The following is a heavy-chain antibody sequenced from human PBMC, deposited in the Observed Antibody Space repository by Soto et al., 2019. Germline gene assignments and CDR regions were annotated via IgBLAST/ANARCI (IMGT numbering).Heavy chain of an antibody. D-gene: IGHD5-12*01. J-gene: IGHJ3*02. Sequence: SETLSLTCTVSGGSISGQYWSWIRQAPEKGLEWIGYIYYASITNYNPSLKSRVTISVDTSKNQFSLKLSSSTAADTAVYYCARDNVEMATPDAFDNWGQGTMVTVSS. CDR3: ARDNVEMATPDAFDN. CDR1: GGSISGQY. CDR2: IYYASIT. V-gene: IGHV4-59*11.